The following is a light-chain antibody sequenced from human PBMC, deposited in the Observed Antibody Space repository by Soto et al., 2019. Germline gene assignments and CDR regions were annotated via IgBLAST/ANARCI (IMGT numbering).Light chain of an antibody. CDR2: EVS. J-gene: IGLJ2*01. CDR1: SSDVGSYNR. V-gene: IGLV2-18*02. CDR3: SSYRSSSTFV. Sequence: SVLTQPPSVSGSPGQSVTISCTGTSSDVGSYNRVSWYQQPPGTAPKLMIYEVSNRPSGVPDRFSGSKSGNTASLTISGLQAEDEADYYCSSYRSSSTFVFGGGTKLTVL.